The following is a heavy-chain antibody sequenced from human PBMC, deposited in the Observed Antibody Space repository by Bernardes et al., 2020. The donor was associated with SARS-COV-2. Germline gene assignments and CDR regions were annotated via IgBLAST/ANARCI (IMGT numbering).Heavy chain of an antibody. CDR2: FDPADGET. CDR1: GYTLTALS. V-gene: IGHV1-24*01. J-gene: IGHJ5*02. CDR3: ATTSVFGVEPNWFDP. D-gene: IGHD3-3*01. Sequence: ASVKVSCKVSGYTLTALSMPWVRQAPGQGLEWMGGFDPADGETIYAQKFQGRVTMTEDTSTDTAYMELSSLRSEDTAVYYCATTSVFGVEPNWFDPWGQGTLVTVSS.